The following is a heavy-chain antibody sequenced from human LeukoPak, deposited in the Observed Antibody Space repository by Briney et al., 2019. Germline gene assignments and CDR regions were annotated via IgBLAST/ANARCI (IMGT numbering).Heavy chain of an antibody. J-gene: IGHJ4*02. CDR2: IYTSGST. Sequence: PSETLSLTCTVSGGSISSYYWSWIRQPPGKGLEWIGRIYTSGSTNYNPSLKSRVTMSVDTSKNQFSLKLSSVTAADTAVYYCARDGDIDSGYYPYHFDYWGQGTLVTVSS. CDR3: ARDGDIDSGYYPYHFDY. CDR1: GGSISSYY. D-gene: IGHD3-22*01. V-gene: IGHV4-4*07.